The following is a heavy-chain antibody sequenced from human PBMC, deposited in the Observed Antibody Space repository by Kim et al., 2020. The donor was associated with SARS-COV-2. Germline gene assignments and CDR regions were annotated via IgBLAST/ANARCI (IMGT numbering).Heavy chain of an antibody. V-gene: IGHV1-69*04. J-gene: IGHJ4*02. Sequence: PILGMANYATKFQDRVTITADKSTSTAYMELSSLRSEDTAVYYCARGTDYWGQGTLVTVSS. CDR3: ARGTDY. CDR2: PILGMA.